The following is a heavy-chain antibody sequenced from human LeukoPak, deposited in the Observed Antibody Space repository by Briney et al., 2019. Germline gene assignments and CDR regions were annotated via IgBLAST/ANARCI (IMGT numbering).Heavy chain of an antibody. CDR2: IKQDESEK. D-gene: IGHD2-2*01. CDR3: ARLSDSISCFGFDI. V-gene: IGHV3-7*01. Sequence: PGGSLRLSCVASGFTFSSHWMSWVRQAPGKGLEWVANIKQDESEKYYVDSVKGRFTISRDNAKNSLYLQMNSLRAEDTAVYYCARLSDSISCFGFDIWGQGTTVTVSS. J-gene: IGHJ3*02. CDR1: GFTFSSHW.